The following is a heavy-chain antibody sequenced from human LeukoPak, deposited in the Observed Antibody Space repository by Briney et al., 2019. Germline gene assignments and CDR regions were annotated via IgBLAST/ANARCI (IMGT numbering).Heavy chain of an antibody. D-gene: IGHD4-11*01. CDR3: ARDGTTVTTWGFYYYYYYMDV. V-gene: IGHV3-53*05. CDR1: GFRISINA. CDR2: MYIDGNR. J-gene: IGHJ6*03. Sequence: GGSLRLSCAVSGFRISINAMSWVRQAPGKGLQWVSMMYIDGNRYYEDSLKGRFTISRDNSKNTLYLQMNSLRAEDTAVYYCARDGTTVTTWGFYYYYYYMDVWGKGTTVTVSS.